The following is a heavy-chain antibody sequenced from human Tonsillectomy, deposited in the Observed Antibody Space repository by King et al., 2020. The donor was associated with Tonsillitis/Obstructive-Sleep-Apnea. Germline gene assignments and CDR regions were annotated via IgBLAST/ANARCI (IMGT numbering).Heavy chain of an antibody. J-gene: IGHJ6*03. CDR1: GGSFSGYY. D-gene: IGHD2-2*02. Sequence: VQLQQWGAGLLKPSETLSLTCAVYGGSFSGYYWSWIRQPPGKGLEWIGEINHSGSTNYNPSLKSRVTISVDTSKNQFSLKLTSLTAADTAVYYCARGPRGEGYCSSTSCDKARFYYYYMDVWGQGTTVTVSS. CDR3: ARGPRGEGYCSSTSCDKARFYYYYMDV. CDR2: INHSGST. V-gene: IGHV4-34*01.